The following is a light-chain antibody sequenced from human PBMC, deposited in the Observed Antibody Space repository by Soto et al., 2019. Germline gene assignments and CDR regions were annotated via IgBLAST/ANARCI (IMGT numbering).Light chain of an antibody. V-gene: IGLV2-23*02. CDR1: SSDVGSYDL. Sequence: QSALTQPASVSGSRGQSITISCTGTSSDVGSYDLVSWYQQHPGKAPKLMIYEVSKRPSGVSNRFSGSKSGNTASLTISGLQAEDEADYHCCSYVGNFYVFGTGTNLTVL. J-gene: IGLJ1*01. CDR2: EVS. CDR3: CSYVGNFYV.